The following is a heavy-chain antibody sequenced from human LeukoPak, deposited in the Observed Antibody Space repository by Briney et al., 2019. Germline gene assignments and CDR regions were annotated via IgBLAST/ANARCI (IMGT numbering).Heavy chain of an antibody. CDR1: GYTFTSYG. Sequence: WASVKVSCKASGYTFTSYGITWVRQSPGQGLEWMGWITVDNGNTNYAQKFQGRLTMTADTSTGTAYMDLRSLRSDVTAVYYCASGRFPGSGSRYNSFDYWGQGTLVTVSS. CDR2: ITVDNGNT. V-gene: IGHV1-18*01. D-gene: IGHD3-10*01. J-gene: IGHJ4*02. CDR3: ASGRFPGSGSRYNSFDY.